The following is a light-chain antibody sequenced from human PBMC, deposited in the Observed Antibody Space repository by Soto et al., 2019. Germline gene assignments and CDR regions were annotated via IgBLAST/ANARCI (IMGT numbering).Light chain of an antibody. V-gene: IGKV1-5*01. CDR2: DAS. Sequence: DIQMTQSPSTLSAFVGDRVTITCRASQSIGRWLAWYQQKPGKAPKLLIYDASSLESGVPSRFSGSGSGPEFTLTISSRQPDDFAAYYCQQYNTYSPERTFGQGTKVEVK. CDR3: QQYNTYSPERT. CDR1: QSIGRW. J-gene: IGKJ1*01.